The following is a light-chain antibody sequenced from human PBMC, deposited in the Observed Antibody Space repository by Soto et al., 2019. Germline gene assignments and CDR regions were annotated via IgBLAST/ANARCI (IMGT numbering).Light chain of an antibody. CDR1: SSDVGGYHY. V-gene: IGLV2-14*01. Sequence: QPVLTQPASVSGSPGQSITISCTGTSSDVGGYHYVSWYQQHPGKAPKLMIYEISNRPSGISNRFSGSQSGNTASLTISGLQAEDEADYYCSAYTTSNTLGFGTGTKLTVL. J-gene: IGLJ1*01. CDR3: SAYTTSNTLG. CDR2: EIS.